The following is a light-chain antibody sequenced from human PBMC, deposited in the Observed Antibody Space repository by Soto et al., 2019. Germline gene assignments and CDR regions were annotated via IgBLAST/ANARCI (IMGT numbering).Light chain of an antibody. CDR3: QQLNSYPLT. V-gene: IGKV1-5*03. Sequence: IHMTQSPSTLSSSLGDRGTITFLASQTISSWLAWYQQKPGKAPKLLIYKASTLKSGVPSRFSGSGSGTEFTLTISSLQSEDFATYYCQQLNSYPLTFGGGTKVDIK. CDR2: KAS. J-gene: IGKJ4*01. CDR1: QTISSW.